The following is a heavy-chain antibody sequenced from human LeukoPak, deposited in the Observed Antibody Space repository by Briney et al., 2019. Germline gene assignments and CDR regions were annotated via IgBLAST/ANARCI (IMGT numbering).Heavy chain of an antibody. V-gene: IGHV3-48*02. J-gene: IGHJ4*02. Sequence: GGSLRLSCAASGFTFSRYSMNWVRQAPGMGLEWASYIYSSSTSIYYADSVKGRFTISRDNAKNSLYLQMNRLRDEDTAGYYCATDRTTGIFDNWGQGTLVTVSS. CDR1: GFTFSRYS. CDR3: ATDRTTGIFDN. D-gene: IGHD4-17*01. CDR2: IYSSSTSI.